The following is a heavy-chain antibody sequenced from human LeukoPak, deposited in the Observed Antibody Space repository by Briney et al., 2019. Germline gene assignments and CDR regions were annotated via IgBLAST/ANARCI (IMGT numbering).Heavy chain of an antibody. CDR3: ARDGSSSWYEGGAFDY. D-gene: IGHD6-13*01. V-gene: IGHV1-2*02. CDR2: INPNSGGT. CDR1: GYTFTGYY. J-gene: IGHJ4*02. Sequence: ASVTVSCKASGYTFTGYYMHWVRQPAGQGLEWMGWINPNSGGTNYAQKFQGRVTMTSDTSNSTAYTEPSRLRSDDTAVYYCARDGSSSWYEGGAFDYWGQGTLVTVSS.